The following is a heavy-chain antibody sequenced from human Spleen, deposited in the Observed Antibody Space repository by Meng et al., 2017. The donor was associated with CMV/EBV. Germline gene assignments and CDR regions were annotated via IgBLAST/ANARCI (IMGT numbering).Heavy chain of an antibody. Sequence: FTFSSYGMHWVRQAPGKGLEWVAVISYDGSNKYYADSVKGRFTISRDNSKNTLYLQMNSLRAEDTAVYYCAKIESITGTGVRGPFDYWGQGTLVTVSS. J-gene: IGHJ4*02. D-gene: IGHD1-7*01. CDR3: AKIESITGTGVRGPFDY. V-gene: IGHV3-30*18. CDR1: FTFSSYG. CDR2: ISYDGSNK.